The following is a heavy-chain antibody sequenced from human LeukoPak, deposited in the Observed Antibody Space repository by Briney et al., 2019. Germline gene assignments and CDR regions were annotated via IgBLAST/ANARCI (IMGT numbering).Heavy chain of an antibody. CDR1: GFTFSSYW. Sequence: PGGSLRLSCAASGFTFSSYWMYWVRQAPGKGLVWVSRINMDGFSISYAGSVKGRFTISRDNAKNTLYLQMNSLRAEDTAVYYCAKDFDPPLFDYWGQGTLVTVSS. CDR2: INMDGFSI. CDR3: AKDFDPPLFDY. J-gene: IGHJ4*02. V-gene: IGHV3-74*01.